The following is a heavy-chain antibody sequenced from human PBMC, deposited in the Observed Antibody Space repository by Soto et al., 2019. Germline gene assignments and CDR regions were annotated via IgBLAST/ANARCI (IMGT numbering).Heavy chain of an antibody. J-gene: IGHJ6*02. D-gene: IGHD2-2*01. Sequence: QVQLVQSGAEVKKPGASVKVSCKASGYTFTSYAMYWVRQAPGQRLEWMGWINAGNGNTKYSQKFQGRVTITRDTSASTAYMELSSLRSEDTAVYYCARGMGYCSSTSCQNLYYYYYGMDVWGQGTTVTVSS. CDR3: ARGMGYCSSTSCQNLYYYYYGMDV. CDR2: INAGNGNT. CDR1: GYTFTSYA. V-gene: IGHV1-3*01.